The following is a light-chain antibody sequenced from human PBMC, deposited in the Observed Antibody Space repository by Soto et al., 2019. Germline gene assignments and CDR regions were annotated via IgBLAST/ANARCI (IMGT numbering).Light chain of an antibody. J-gene: IGKJ3*01. CDR2: GAS. V-gene: IGKV3-20*01. CDR1: QSVSSNY. Sequence: EIVLTQSPGTLSLSPGQRATLSCRASQSVSSNYLAWYQQKPGQAPRLLIYGASNRAAGIPDRFSGSGSWIDFTLTISRLEPDDFAVYYCQQYGSSLFTFGPGTKVDIK. CDR3: QQYGSSLFT.